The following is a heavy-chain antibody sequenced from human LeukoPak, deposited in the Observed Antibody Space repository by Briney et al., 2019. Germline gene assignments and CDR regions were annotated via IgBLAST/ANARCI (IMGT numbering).Heavy chain of an antibody. V-gene: IGHV4-59*01. D-gene: IGHD3-10*01. CDR2: IYYSGST. CDR1: GGSISSYY. CDR3: ARAVYGSGPFDY. Sequence: SETLSLTCTVSGGSISSYYWSWIRQPPGKGLEWIGYIYYSGSTKYNPSLKNRVTISVDTSKNQFSLKLGSVTAADTAVYYCARAVYGSGPFDYWGQGTLVTVSS. J-gene: IGHJ4*02.